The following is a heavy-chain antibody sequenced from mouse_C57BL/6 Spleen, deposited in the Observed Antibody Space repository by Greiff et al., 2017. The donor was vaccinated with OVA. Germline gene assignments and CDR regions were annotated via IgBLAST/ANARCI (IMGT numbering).Heavy chain of an antibody. J-gene: IGHJ4*01. V-gene: IGHV1-50*01. CDR2: IDPSDSYT. CDR1: GYTFTSYW. Sequence: QVQLQQPGAELVKPGASVKLSCKASGYTFTSYWMQWVKQRPGQGLEWIGEIDPSDSYTNYNQKFKGKATLTVDTSSSTAYMQLSSLTSEDSAVYYGARRVRYAMDYWGQGTSVTVSS. CDR3: ARRVRYAMDY.